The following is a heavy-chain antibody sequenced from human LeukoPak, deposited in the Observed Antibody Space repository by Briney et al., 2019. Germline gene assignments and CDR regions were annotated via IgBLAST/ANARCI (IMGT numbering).Heavy chain of an antibody. Sequence: SVKVSCKASGGTFSSYTISWVRQAPGQGLEWMGRIIPILGIANYAQKFQGRVTITADKSTSTAYMELSSLRSEDTAAYYCARTWGFDYGENFDPWGQGTLVTVSS. CDR3: ARTWGFDYGENFDP. V-gene: IGHV1-69*02. D-gene: IGHD4-17*01. J-gene: IGHJ5*02. CDR1: GGTFSSYT. CDR2: IIPILGIA.